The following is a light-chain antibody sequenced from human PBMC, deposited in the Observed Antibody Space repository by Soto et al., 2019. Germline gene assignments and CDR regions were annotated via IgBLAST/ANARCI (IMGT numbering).Light chain of an antibody. CDR3: QQYYSTPFT. CDR2: WAS. V-gene: IGKV4-1*01. J-gene: IGKJ3*01. Sequence: DIVMTQSPDSLAVSLGERATINCKSSQTVLYSANHKNCLAWYQQKPGQPPKLLIYWASTRESGVPDRFSGSGSGTDFTLTISSLQAEDVAVYYCQQYYSTPFTFGPGTKVDIK. CDR1: QTVLYSANHKNC.